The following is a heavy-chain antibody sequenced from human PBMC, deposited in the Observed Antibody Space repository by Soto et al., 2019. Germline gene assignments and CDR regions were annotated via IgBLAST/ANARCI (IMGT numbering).Heavy chain of an antibody. CDR3: ARDGVAGTWFAWFEP. J-gene: IGHJ5*02. Sequence: PVGSLRLSCASSVFTFSSYGMHWVRHSPGKGLEWVAVISYDGRNKYYADAVKGRFTISRDNSKNTLYLQMNSLRAEDTAVYYCARDGVAGTWFAWFEPWGQGTLVIVSS. CDR2: ISYDGRNK. V-gene: IGHV3-30*03. D-gene: IGHD6-19*01. CDR1: VFTFSSYG.